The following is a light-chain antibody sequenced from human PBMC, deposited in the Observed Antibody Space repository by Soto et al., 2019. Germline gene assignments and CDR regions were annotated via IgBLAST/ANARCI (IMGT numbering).Light chain of an antibody. CDR1: QSSSSY. CDR3: QQSYT. J-gene: IGKJ1*01. V-gene: IGKV1-39*01. CDR2: AAS. Sequence: DIQMTQSPSSLSASVGDRVTITCRASQSSSSYLNWCQQKPGKARKLLIYAASSLQSGVPSRFSGSGSGTDFTLTISSLQPEDFATYYCQQSYTFGQGTKVDIK.